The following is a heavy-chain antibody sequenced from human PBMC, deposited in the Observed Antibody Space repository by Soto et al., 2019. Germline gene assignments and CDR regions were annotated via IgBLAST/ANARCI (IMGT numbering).Heavy chain of an antibody. D-gene: IGHD6-13*01. Sequence: GGSLRLSCAASGFTFRSFTMNWVRQAPGKGLEWVSTISSNSAYIYYTDALRGRFTISRDNAKNLLHLQMNSLRAEDTAVYYCTRDASRDSSARGWFDPWGLGTLVTVSS. J-gene: IGHJ5*02. V-gene: IGHV3-21*01. CDR2: ISSNSAYI. CDR1: GFTFRSFT. CDR3: TRDASRDSSARGWFDP.